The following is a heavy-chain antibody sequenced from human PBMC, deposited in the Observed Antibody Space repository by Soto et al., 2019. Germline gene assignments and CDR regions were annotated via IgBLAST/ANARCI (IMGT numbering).Heavy chain of an antibody. CDR2: IKHDGSEK. D-gene: IGHD2-2*01. J-gene: IGHJ6*02. Sequence: EVQLVESGGALVQPGGSLRLSCAASGFTFSSYWMSWVRQAPGKGLERVANIKHDGSEKYYVDSVKGRFTMSRDNAKNSLDLQMNGLRAEDTAVYYCARDHIVVVPAAINSYYYYYGMDVWGQGTTVTVSS. V-gene: IGHV3-7*03. CDR3: ARDHIVVVPAAINSYYYYYGMDV. CDR1: GFTFSSYW.